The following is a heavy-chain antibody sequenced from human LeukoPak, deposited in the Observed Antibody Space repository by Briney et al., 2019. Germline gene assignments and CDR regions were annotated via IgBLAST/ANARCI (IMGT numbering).Heavy chain of an antibody. J-gene: IGHJ4*02. V-gene: IGHV5-51*01. CDR2: VYPSDSDT. D-gene: IGHD3-10*01. Sequence: GESLNISCKGSGYIFTSNWIGWVRQMPGKGLEWMGIVYPSDSDTRYSPSFQGQVIISADKSITTAYLQWSSLKASDTAIYYCARQTRDGSGSRGYSFDYWGQGTLVTVSS. CDR1: GYIFTSNW. CDR3: ARQTRDGSGSRGYSFDY.